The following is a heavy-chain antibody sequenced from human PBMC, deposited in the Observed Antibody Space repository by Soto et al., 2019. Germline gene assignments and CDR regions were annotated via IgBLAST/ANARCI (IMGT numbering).Heavy chain of an antibody. V-gene: IGHV3-30-3*01. CDR3: ARMSGDYYGMDV. Sequence: QVQLVESGGGVVQPRRSLRLSCAASGFTFSSYAMHWVRQAPGKGLEWVAVISYDGSNKYYADSVKGRFTISRDNSKNTLYLQMNSLRAEDTAVYYCARMSGDYYGMDVWGQGTTVTVSS. D-gene: IGHD1-26*01. CDR1: GFTFSSYA. J-gene: IGHJ6*02. CDR2: ISYDGSNK.